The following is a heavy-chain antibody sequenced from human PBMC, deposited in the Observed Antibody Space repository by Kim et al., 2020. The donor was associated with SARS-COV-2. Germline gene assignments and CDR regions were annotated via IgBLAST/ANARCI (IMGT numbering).Heavy chain of an antibody. J-gene: IGHJ4*02. CDR3: AREIRGVYDSSGYPLGFDY. CDR2: ISSSSSYI. V-gene: IGHV3-21*01. D-gene: IGHD3-22*01. Sequence: GGSLRLSCAASGFTFSSYSMNWVRQAPGKGLEWVSSISSSSSYIYYADSVKGRFTISRDNARNSLYLQMNSLRAEDTAVYYCAREIRGVYDSSGYPLGFDYWGQGTLVTVSS. CDR1: GFTFSSYS.